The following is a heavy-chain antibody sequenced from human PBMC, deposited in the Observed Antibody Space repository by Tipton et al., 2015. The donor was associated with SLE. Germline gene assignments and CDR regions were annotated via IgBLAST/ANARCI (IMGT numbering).Heavy chain of an antibody. J-gene: IGHJ3*02. Sequence: QVQLVQSGAEVKKPGASVKVSCKASGYTFTSYGISWVRQAPGQGLEWMGWISAYNGNTNYAQKLQGRVTMTTDTSTSTAYMELRSLRSDDTAVYYCARDRLRFLEWLYGAFDIWGQGTMVTVSS. D-gene: IGHD3-3*01. CDR3: ARDRLRFLEWLYGAFDI. V-gene: IGHV1-18*01. CDR1: GYTFTSYG. CDR2: ISAYNGNT.